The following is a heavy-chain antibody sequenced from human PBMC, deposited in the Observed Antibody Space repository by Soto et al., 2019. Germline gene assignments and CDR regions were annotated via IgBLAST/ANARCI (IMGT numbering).Heavy chain of an antibody. CDR3: ARDKITGILDY. CDR1: GYRLSIYP. CDR2: INAANGNT. J-gene: IGHJ4*02. Sequence: GASLNGARKTSGYRLSIYPMHWRLQTPGQGLEWMGWINAANGNTKYSQKFQGRVTITRDTSASKAYMELSSLRSEDTALYYCARDKITGILDYCGQGILVPVYS. D-gene: IGHD1-20*01. V-gene: IGHV1-3*01.